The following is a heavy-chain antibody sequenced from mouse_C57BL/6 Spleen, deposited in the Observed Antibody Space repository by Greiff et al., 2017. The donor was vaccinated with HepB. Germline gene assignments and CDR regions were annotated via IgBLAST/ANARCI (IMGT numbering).Heavy chain of an antibody. V-gene: IGHV1-80*01. CDR3: ARRFITTVVATGYFDV. CDR1: GYAFSSYW. CDR2: IYPGDGDT. D-gene: IGHD1-1*01. J-gene: IGHJ1*03. Sequence: VKVVESGAELVKPGASVKISCKASGYAFSSYWMNWVKQRPGKGLEWIGQIYPGDGDTNYNGKFKGKATLTADKSSSTAYMQLSSLTSEDSAVYFCARRFITTVVATGYFDVWGTGTTVTVSS.